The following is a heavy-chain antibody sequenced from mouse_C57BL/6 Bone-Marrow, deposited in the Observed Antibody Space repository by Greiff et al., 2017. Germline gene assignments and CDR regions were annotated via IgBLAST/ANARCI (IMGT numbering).Heavy chain of an antibody. V-gene: IGHV6-3*01. CDR2: IRLKSDNYAT. CDR1: GFTFSNYW. D-gene: IGHD1-1*01. J-gene: IGHJ2*01. CDR3: TVRYPGY. Sequence: EVQVVESGGGLVQPGGSMKLSCVASGFTFSNYWMNWVRQSPAKGLEWVAQIRLKSDNYATHYAESVKGRFTISRDDSKSSVYLQMNNLRAEDTGIYYCTVRYPGYWGQGTTLTVSS.